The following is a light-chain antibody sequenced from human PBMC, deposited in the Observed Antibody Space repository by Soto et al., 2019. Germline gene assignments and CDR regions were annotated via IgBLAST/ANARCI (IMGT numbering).Light chain of an antibody. CDR1: QSVSRN. Sequence: EIVMTQSPVTLSVSPGERATLSCRASQSVSRNLAWYQQKPGQAPRLLIYGAFTRATGVPARFSGSGSGTEFTLTTSSLQSEDSAVYYCQQYNDWPSLTFGGGTKVETK. J-gene: IGKJ4*01. CDR3: QQYNDWPSLT. V-gene: IGKV3-15*01. CDR2: GAF.